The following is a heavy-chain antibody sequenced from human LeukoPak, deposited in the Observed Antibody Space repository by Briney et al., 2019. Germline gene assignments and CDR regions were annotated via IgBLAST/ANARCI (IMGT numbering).Heavy chain of an antibody. CDR2: MNPNSVGT. V-gene: IGHV1-2*02. J-gene: IGHJ5*02. D-gene: IGHD4-17*01. CDR1: VYTLTGSF. CDR3: ARDFHVYGDYLRWFDP. Sequence: GTSLKVSCKASVYTLTGSFMHWGRQTPGHGGEWMGGMNPNSVGTNSAQKFQGRVTMTRDTSISTPHMELSRLRSDETAVYYCARDFHVYGDYLRWFDPSGERTLVTVSS.